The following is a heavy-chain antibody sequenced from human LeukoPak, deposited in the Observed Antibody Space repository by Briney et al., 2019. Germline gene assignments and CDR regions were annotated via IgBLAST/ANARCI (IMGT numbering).Heavy chain of an antibody. V-gene: IGHV1-2*02. CDR3: ARAPYYYDSSGPRRAFGI. D-gene: IGHD3-22*01. Sequence: GASVKVSCKASGYTFTGYYMHWVRQAPGQGLEWMGWINPNSSGTNYAQKFQGRVTMTRDTSISTAYMELSSLRSEDTAVYYCARAPYYYDSSGPRRAFGIWGQGTMVTVSS. J-gene: IGHJ3*02. CDR2: INPNSSGT. CDR1: GYTFTGYY.